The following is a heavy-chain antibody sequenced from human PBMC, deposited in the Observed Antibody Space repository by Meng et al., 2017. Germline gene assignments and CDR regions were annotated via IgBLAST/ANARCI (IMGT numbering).Heavy chain of an antibody. CDR1: GGSISSYY. Sequence: GSLRLSCTVSGGSISSYYWSWIRQPPGKGLEWIGYIYYSGSTNYNPSLKSRVTISVDTSKNQFSLKLSSVTAADTAVYYCARYRLAGKHAFDIWGQGTIVTVSS. V-gene: IGHV4-59*01. CDR2: IYYSGST. CDR3: ARYRLAGKHAFDI. J-gene: IGHJ3*02. D-gene: IGHD7-27*01.